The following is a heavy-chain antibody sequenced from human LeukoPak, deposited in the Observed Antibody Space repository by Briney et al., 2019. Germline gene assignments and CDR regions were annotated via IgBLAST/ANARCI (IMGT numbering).Heavy chain of an antibody. CDR3: ARPTSSGVLKDDGFDI. J-gene: IGHJ3*02. CDR1: GFSFSNYW. Sequence: GGSLRLSCVATGFSFSNYWMNWVRQAPGKGLEWVVNIKRDGSEKYYVDSVKGRFTISRDNAKNSLYLQMSSLRAEDTAVYYCARPTSSGVLKDDGFDIWGQGTMVTVSS. CDR2: IKRDGSEK. D-gene: IGHD6-6*01. V-gene: IGHV3-7*01.